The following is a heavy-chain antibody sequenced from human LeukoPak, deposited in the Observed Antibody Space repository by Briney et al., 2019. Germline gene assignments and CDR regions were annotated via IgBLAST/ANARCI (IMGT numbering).Heavy chain of an antibody. CDR3: ARVLSGYSGYDSLDFDY. D-gene: IGHD5-12*01. CDR2: INPNSGGT. CDR1: GYTFTGYY. V-gene: IGHV1-2*02. J-gene: IGHJ4*02. Sequence: ASVKVSCKASGYTFTGYYMHWVRQAPGQGLEWMGWINPNSGGTNYAQKFQGRVTMTRDTSISTAYMELSRLRSDDTAVYYCARVLSGYSGYDSLDFDYWGQGTLVTVSS.